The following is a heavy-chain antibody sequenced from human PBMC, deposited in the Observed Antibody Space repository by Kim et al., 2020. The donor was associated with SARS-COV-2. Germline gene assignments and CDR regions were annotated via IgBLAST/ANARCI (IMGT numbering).Heavy chain of an antibody. Sequence: SETLSLRCAVYVGSFSGYHWSWVRQPPGRGLEWIGETDHTGAITYNPALKGRAAISVDRSKNQISLQLTSVTAADTAVYFCARGWVGDVPSPILGLGPHYDYFAMDVWGQGTTVTVSS. CDR1: VGSFSGYH. D-gene: IGHD1-26*01. CDR2: TDHTGAI. V-gene: IGHV4-34*01. J-gene: IGHJ6*02. CDR3: ARGWVGDVPSPILGLGPHYDYFAMDV.